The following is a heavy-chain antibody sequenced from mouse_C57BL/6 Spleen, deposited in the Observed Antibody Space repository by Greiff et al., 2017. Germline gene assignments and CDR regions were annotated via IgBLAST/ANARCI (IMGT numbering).Heavy chain of an antibody. CDR2: IYPGDGDT. V-gene: IGHV1-82*01. J-gene: IGHJ4*01. CDR1: GYAFSSSW. Sequence: LVESGPELVKPGASVKISCKASGYAFSSSWMNWVKQRPGKGLEWIGRIYPGDGDTNYNGKFKGKATLTADKSSSTAYMQLSSLTSEDSAVYFCAQTGDYAMDYWGQGTSVTVSS. CDR3: AQTGDYAMDY.